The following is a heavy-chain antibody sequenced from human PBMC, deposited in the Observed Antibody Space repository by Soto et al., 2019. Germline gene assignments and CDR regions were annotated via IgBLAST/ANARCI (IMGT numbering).Heavy chain of an antibody. Sequence: EVQLLESGGGLVQPGGSLRLSCAASGFTFSRYAMSWVRQAPGKGLEWVSAISGSGGSTYYADSVKGRFTISRDNPKNTLDLQMNSLGAEDTAVYSCAKGGDYGSGLFDPWGQGTLVTVSS. D-gene: IGHD3-10*01. CDR1: GFTFSRYA. CDR2: ISGSGGST. V-gene: IGHV3-23*01. J-gene: IGHJ5*02. CDR3: AKGGDYGSGLFDP.